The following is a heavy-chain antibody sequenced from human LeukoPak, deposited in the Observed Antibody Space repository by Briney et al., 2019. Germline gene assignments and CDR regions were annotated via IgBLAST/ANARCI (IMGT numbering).Heavy chain of an antibody. CDR3: ARGVDGYNWRGLDY. CDR1: GGSISSYY. V-gene: IGHV4-34*01. D-gene: IGHD5-24*01. CDR2: INHSGST. Sequence: SETLSLTCTVSGGSISSYYWSWIRQPPGKGLEWIGEINHSGSTNYNPSLKSRVTISVDTSKNQFSLKLSSVTAADTAVYYCARGVDGYNWRGLDYWGQGTLVTVSS. J-gene: IGHJ4*02.